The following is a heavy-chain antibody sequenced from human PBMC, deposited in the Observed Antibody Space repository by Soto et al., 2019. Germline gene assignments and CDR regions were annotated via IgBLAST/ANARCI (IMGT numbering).Heavy chain of an antibody. V-gene: IGHV3-9*01. J-gene: IGHJ3*02. Sequence: SLRLSCAASGFTFDDYAMHWVRQAPGKGLEWVSGISWNSGSIGYADSVKGRFTISRDNAKNSLYLQMNSLRAEDTALYYCAKVLSSGYYDDAFDIWGQGTMVTVSS. CDR3: AKVLSSGYYDDAFDI. CDR1: GFTFDDYA. D-gene: IGHD3-22*01. CDR2: ISWNSGSI.